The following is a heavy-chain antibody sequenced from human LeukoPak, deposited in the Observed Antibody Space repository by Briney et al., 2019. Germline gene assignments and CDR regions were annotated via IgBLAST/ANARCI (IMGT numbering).Heavy chain of an antibody. CDR1: GFTFSSYW. Sequence: GGSLRLSCAASGFTFSSYWMSWVRQAPRKGLEWVANIREDGSEKYYVDSVKGRFTISRDNAKNSLYLQMNSLRAEDTAVYYCARDEGYCSGGSCYAFFDYWGQGTLVTVSS. V-gene: IGHV3-7*01. CDR2: IREDGSEK. D-gene: IGHD2-15*01. J-gene: IGHJ4*02. CDR3: ARDEGYCSGGSCYAFFDY.